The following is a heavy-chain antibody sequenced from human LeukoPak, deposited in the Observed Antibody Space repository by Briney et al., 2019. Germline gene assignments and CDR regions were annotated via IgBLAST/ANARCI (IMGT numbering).Heavy chain of an antibody. Sequence: SETLSLTCTVSGASVSNYDWSWIRQPPGKGLEWIGYVYYSGRANYNPSLESRVTISVDTSKNQFSLKLTSVTAADTAVYYCASRVTMIVVAAYFDYWGQGTLVTVSS. D-gene: IGHD3-22*01. CDR3: ASRVTMIVVAAYFDY. V-gene: IGHV4-59*08. J-gene: IGHJ4*02. CDR2: VYYSGRA. CDR1: GASVSNYD.